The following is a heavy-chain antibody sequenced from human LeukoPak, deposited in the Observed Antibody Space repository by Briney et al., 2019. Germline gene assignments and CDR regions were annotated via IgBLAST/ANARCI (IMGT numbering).Heavy chain of an antibody. V-gene: IGHV6-1*01. Sequence: SQTLSLTCAISGDSVSSTKSAWNWIRQSSSVGLEWLGRTYYRSKWYNDYAVSVQGRITITPDTSKNQFSLKLTSVTAADTAVYYCAGDGGNGAFDYWGQGNLVTVSS. CDR1: GDSVSSTKSA. D-gene: IGHD4-23*01. J-gene: IGHJ4*02. CDR3: AGDGGNGAFDY. CDR2: TYYRSKWYN.